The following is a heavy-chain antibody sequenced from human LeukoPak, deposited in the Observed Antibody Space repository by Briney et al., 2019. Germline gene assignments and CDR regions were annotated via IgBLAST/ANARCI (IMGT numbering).Heavy chain of an antibody. Sequence: GGSQRLSCAASGFTFSSYSMSWVRQAPGKGLEWVSAISGSGGSTYYADSVKGRFTISRDNSKNTLYLQMNSLRAEDTAVYYCATSSLRNTILDYWGQGTLVTVSS. CDR1: GFTFSSYS. CDR3: ATSSLRNTILDY. V-gene: IGHV3-23*01. D-gene: IGHD3-3*01. J-gene: IGHJ4*02. CDR2: ISGSGGST.